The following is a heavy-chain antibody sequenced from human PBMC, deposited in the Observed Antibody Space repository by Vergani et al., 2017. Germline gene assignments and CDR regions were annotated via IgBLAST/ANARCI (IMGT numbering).Heavy chain of an antibody. J-gene: IGHJ2*01. CDR2: IYYSGST. CDR1: GGSISSGAYY. D-gene: IGHD6-6*01. V-gene: IGHV4-31*03. CDR3: ARDIAARGYWYFDL. Sequence: QVQLQESGPGLVKPSQTLSLTCTVSGGSISSGAYYWSWIRQHPGKGLEWIGYIYYSGSTYYNPSLKSRVTISVDTSKNQFSLKLNSVTAADTAVYYCARDIAARGYWYFDLWGRGTLVTVSS.